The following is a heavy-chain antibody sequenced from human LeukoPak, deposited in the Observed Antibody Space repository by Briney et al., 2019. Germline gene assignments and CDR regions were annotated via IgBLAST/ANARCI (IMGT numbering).Heavy chain of an antibody. CDR3: ASYCSSTSCYSSGPDY. CDR1: GFTFSDYY. Sequence: PGGSLRLSCAASGFTFSDYYMSWIRQAPGKGLECVSYISSSGSTIYYADSVKGRFTISRDNAKNSLYLQMNSLRAEDTAVYYCASYCSSTSCYSSGPDYWGQGTLVTVSS. J-gene: IGHJ4*02. CDR2: ISSSGSTI. V-gene: IGHV3-11*04. D-gene: IGHD2-2*01.